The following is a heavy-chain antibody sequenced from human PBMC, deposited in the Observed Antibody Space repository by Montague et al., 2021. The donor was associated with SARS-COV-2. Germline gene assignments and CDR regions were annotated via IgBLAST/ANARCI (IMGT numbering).Heavy chain of an antibody. CDR2: ISHGGGT. V-gene: IGHV4-34*01. D-gene: IGHD2-15*01. CDR1: GGSFSSY. J-gene: IGHJ6*02. Sequence: SETLSLTCDVYGGSFSSYWSWIRQPPGRGLEWVGQISHGGGTNYNPSLQTRVTISVDTYKNQVSLKLSSVTAADTAVYYCSSHCGGGKCYLGMDVWGQGTTGTVSS. CDR3: SSHCGGGKCYLGMDV.